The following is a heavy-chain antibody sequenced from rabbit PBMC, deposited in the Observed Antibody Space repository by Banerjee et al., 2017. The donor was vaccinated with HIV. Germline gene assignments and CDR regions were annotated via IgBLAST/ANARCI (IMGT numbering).Heavy chain of an antibody. Sequence: QEQLVESGGGLVQPEGSLTLTCKASGFSFSSGYYMSWVRQAPGKGLEWIGCIGAGTGTTYYASWAKGRFTISKTSSTTVTLQMTSLTAADTATYFCASAYSDIYFSLWGPGTLVTVS. V-gene: IGHV1S45*01. D-gene: IGHD6-1*01. CDR1: GFSFSSGYY. CDR3: ASAYSDIYFSL. CDR2: IGAGTGTT. J-gene: IGHJ4*01.